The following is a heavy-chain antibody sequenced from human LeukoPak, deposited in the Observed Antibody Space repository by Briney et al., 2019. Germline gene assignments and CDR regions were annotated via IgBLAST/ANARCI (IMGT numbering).Heavy chain of an antibody. D-gene: IGHD6-13*01. J-gene: IGHJ4*02. V-gene: IGHV3-23*01. CDR1: GFTFNSYA. Sequence: QTGGSLRLFCAASGFTFNSYAMSWVRQAPGKGLERVSVISGSGGSTYYADSVKGRSTISRDNSKNTLYLQMNSLRAEDTAVYYCAKDPTPGSWLGGFDYWGQGTLVTVSS. CDR2: ISGSGGST. CDR3: AKDPTPGSWLGGFDY.